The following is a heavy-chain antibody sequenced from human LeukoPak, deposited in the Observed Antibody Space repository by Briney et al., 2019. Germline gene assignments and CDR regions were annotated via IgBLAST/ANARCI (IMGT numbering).Heavy chain of an antibody. Sequence: GSLRLSCTASGFTFGDYAMSWVRQAPGKGLEWVGFIRSKAYGGTTEYAASVKGRFTISRDDSKSIAYLQMNSLKTEDTAVYYCTSSYTYYDFWSGYPDYWGQGTLVTVSS. CDR1: GFTFGDYA. CDR3: TSSYTYYDFWSGYPDY. D-gene: IGHD3-3*01. CDR2: IRSKAYGGTT. J-gene: IGHJ4*02. V-gene: IGHV3-49*04.